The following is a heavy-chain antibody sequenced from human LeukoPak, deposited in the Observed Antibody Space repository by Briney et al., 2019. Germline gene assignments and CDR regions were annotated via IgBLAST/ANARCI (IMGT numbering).Heavy chain of an antibody. CDR3: ARSRPGQEWLLGVDYFDY. CDR2: FDPEDGET. D-gene: IGHD3-3*01. CDR1: GYTLTELS. Sequence: ASVKVSCKVSGYTLTELSMHWVRQAPGKGLEWMGGFDPEDGETIYAQKFQGRVTMTEDTSTDTAYMELSSLRSEDTAVYYCARSRPGQEWLLGVDYFDYWGQGTLVTVSS. J-gene: IGHJ4*02. V-gene: IGHV1-24*01.